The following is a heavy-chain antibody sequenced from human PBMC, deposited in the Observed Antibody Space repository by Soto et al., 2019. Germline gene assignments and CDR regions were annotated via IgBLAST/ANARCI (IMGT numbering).Heavy chain of an antibody. Sequence: ASVKVSCKASGYTFTSYGISWVRQAPGQGLEWMGWISAYNGNTNYAQKLQGRVTMTTDTSTSTAYMELWSLRSDDTAVYYCARDLGDFWSGYYTGEYYYGMDVWGQGTTVTVS. D-gene: IGHD3-3*01. CDR1: GYTFTSYG. CDR3: ARDLGDFWSGYYTGEYYYGMDV. V-gene: IGHV1-18*04. CDR2: ISAYNGNT. J-gene: IGHJ6*02.